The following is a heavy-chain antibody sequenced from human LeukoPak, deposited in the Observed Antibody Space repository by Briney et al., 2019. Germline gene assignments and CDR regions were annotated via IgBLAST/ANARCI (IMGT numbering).Heavy chain of an antibody. CDR2: ISSSGSTI. Sequence: PGGSLRLSCAASGFTFSSYEMNWVRQAPWKGLEWVSYISSSGSTIYYADSVKGRFTISRDNAKNSLYLQMNSLRAEDTAVYYCARGFLTSGDYAWGQGTLVTVSS. CDR3: ARGFLTSGDYA. CDR1: GFTFSSYE. V-gene: IGHV3-48*03. J-gene: IGHJ5*02. D-gene: IGHD4-17*01.